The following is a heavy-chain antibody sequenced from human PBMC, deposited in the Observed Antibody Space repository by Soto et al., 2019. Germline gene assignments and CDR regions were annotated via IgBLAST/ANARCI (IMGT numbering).Heavy chain of an antibody. V-gene: IGHV3-7*01. J-gene: IGHJ4*02. D-gene: IGHD2-15*01. CDR2: IKQDGSEK. CDR1: GFTFSSYW. Sequence: PGGSLRLSCAASGFTFSSYWMSWVRQAPGKGLEWVANIKQDGSEKYYVDSVKGRFTISRDNAKNSLYLQMNSLRAEDTAVYYCARDSAGLWYCSGGSCYSDYWGQGTLVTVSS. CDR3: ARDSAGLWYCSGGSCYSDY.